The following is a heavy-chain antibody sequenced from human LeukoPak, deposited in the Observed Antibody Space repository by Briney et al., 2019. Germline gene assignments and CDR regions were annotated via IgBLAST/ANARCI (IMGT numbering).Heavy chain of an antibody. CDR2: ITGNHGAT. CDR1: GFTFSSFA. J-gene: IGHJ4*02. D-gene: IGHD6-19*01. Sequence: GGSLRLSCAASGFTFSSFAMTWVRQAPGKGLEWVSSITGNHGATYNIDSVKGRFTISRDNSQNTLYLQMNSLRSEDTAVYYCARDRAVARFDYWGQGTLVTVSS. CDR3: ARDRAVARFDY. V-gene: IGHV3-23*01.